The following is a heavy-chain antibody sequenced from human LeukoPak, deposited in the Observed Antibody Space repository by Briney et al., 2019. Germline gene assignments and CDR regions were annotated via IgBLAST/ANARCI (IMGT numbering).Heavy chain of an antibody. Sequence: GGSLRLSCAASGFSLTTYAMGWVRQAPGKGLEWVSVISDRGDSTYYADSVKGRFTISRDSSKNTLYLQMNSLRAEDTAVYYCAKDPVRDIVLMVYALWGQGTLVTVSS. D-gene: IGHD2-8*01. V-gene: IGHV3-23*01. CDR2: ISDRGDST. CDR1: GFSLTTYA. CDR3: AKDPVRDIVLMVYAL. J-gene: IGHJ4*02.